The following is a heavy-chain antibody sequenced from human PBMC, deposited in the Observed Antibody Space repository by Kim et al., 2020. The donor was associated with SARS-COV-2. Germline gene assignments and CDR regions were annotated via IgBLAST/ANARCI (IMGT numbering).Heavy chain of an antibody. Sequence: GESLKISCKGSGYSFTSYWIGWVRQMPGKGLEWMGIIYPGDSDTRYSPSFQGQVTISADKSISTAYLQWSSLKASDTAMYYCARSGEDCSSTSCPRAYYYYYYYMDVWGKGTTVTVSS. V-gene: IGHV5-51*01. CDR2: IYPGDSDT. CDR1: GYSFTSYW. D-gene: IGHD2-2*01. J-gene: IGHJ6*03. CDR3: ARSGEDCSSTSCPRAYYYYYYYMDV.